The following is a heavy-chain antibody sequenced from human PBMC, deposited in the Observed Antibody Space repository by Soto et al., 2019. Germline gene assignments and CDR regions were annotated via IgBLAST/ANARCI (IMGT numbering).Heavy chain of an antibody. J-gene: IGHJ6*02. CDR1: GGTFSSSA. CDR3: ARDKGRQQLGGNYYYITDI. D-gene: IGHD3-3*02. V-gene: IGHV1-69*12. Sequence: QVHLVQSGAEVKKPGSSVKVSCKASGGTFSSSAFSWVRQAPGQGLEWMGGIIPIFPTTDYGQRFQGRVTITADESAGTVYMELRGLRSEDTAVYFCARDKGRQQLGGNYYYITDIWGQGTTVTVSS. CDR2: IIPIFPTT.